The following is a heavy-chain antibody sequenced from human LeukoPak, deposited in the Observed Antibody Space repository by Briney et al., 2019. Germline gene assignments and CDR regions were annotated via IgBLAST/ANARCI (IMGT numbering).Heavy chain of an antibody. Sequence: SETLSLTCTVSGGSISSYYWSWIRQPPGKGLEWIGYIYYSGSTNYNPSLKSRVTISVDTSKNQFSLKLSSVTAADTAVYYCARRGSVTTFYFDYWGQGTLVTVSS. V-gene: IGHV4-59*08. CDR3: ARRGSVTTFYFDY. CDR2: IYYSGST. D-gene: IGHD4-11*01. CDR1: GGSISSYY. J-gene: IGHJ4*02.